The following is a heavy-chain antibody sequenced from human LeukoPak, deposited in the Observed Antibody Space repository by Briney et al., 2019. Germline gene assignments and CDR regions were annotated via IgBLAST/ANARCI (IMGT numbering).Heavy chain of an antibody. Sequence: SETLSLTCAVYGGSFSGYYWSWIRQPPGKGLEWIGEINHSRSTNYNPSLKSRVTISVDTSKNQFSLKLSSVTAADTAVYYCARGRYSSSWYYGMDYFDYWGQGTLVTVSS. J-gene: IGHJ4*02. D-gene: IGHD6-13*01. CDR2: INHSRST. CDR3: ARGRYSSSWYYGMDYFDY. V-gene: IGHV4-34*01. CDR1: GGSFSGYY.